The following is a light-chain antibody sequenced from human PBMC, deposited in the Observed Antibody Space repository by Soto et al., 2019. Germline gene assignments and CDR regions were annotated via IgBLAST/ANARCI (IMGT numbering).Light chain of an antibody. V-gene: IGKV3-20*01. CDR1: QSISSSY. CDR3: QHYGSSFIT. J-gene: IGKJ5*01. Sequence: ETVLTQSPGTLSLSPGERATLSCRASQSISSSYLAWFQQKPGQAPRLLIYGAFSRATGIPDRFSGSGSGRDFTLTISTLEPEDFAVFYCQHYGSSFITFGQGTRLEIK. CDR2: GAF.